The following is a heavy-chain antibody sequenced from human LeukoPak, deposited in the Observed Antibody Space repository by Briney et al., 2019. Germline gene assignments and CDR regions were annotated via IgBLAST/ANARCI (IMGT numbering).Heavy chain of an antibody. CDR2: ISSSSSTI. CDR1: GFTFSSYS. J-gene: IGHJ3*02. V-gene: IGHV3-48*01. Sequence: PGGSLRLSCAASGFTFSSYSMNWVRQAPGKGLEWVSYISSSSSTIYYADSVKGRFTISRDNAKNSLYLQMNSLRAEDTAVYYCASYDSSGYYPSDAFDIWGQGTMVTVSS. CDR3: ASYDSSGYYPSDAFDI. D-gene: IGHD3-22*01.